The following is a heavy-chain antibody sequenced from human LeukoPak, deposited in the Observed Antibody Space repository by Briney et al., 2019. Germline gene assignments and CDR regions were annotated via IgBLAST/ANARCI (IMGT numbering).Heavy chain of an antibody. V-gene: IGHV1-46*01. CDR2: INPSGGST. CDR3: ARDPYRGYQLRPPGDYFDY. J-gene: IGHJ4*02. Sequence: ASVKVSCKASGYTFTSYYMHWVRQAPGQGLEWMGIINPSGGSTSYAQKFQGRVTMTRDMSTSTVYMELSSLRSEDTAVYYCARDPYRGYQLRPPGDYFDYRGQGTLVTVSS. D-gene: IGHD2-2*01. CDR1: GYTFTSYY.